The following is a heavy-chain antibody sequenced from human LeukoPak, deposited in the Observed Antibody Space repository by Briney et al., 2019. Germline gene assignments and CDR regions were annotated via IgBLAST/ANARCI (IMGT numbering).Heavy chain of an antibody. V-gene: IGHV3-30-3*01. CDR3: ARGRWQPLPDY. J-gene: IGHJ4*02. Sequence: GRSLRLSCAASGFTFSSYAMHWVRQAPGKGLEWVAVISYDGSNKYYADSVKGRFTISRDNSKNTLYLQMNSLRAEDTAVYYCARGRWQPLPDYWGQGTLVTVSS. CDR2: ISYDGSNK. D-gene: IGHD2-15*01. CDR1: GFTFSSYA.